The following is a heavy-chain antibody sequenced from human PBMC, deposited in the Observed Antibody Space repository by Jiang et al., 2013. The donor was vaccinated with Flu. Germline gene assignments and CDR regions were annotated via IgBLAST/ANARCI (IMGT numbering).Heavy chain of an antibody. CDR2: AYYSGAT. D-gene: IGHD3-9*01. V-gene: IGHV4-39*01. CDR1: GGSVSIGSYY. CDR3: ARHYDMDNYFDP. J-gene: IGHJ5*02. Sequence: GSGLVKPSETLSLTCKVSGGSVSIGSYYWGWIRQPPGKRLEWIGSAYYSGATHYNPSLKSRVTVSVDTPNNYFTLSLTSVTAADTAVYYCARHYDMDNYFDPWGQGIVVTVS.